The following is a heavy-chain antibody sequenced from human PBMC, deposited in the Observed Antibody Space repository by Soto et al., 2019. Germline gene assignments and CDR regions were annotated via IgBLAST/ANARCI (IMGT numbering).Heavy chain of an antibody. D-gene: IGHD5-12*01. V-gene: IGHV3-74*01. Sequence: GGPLRGSCAASGFTFSNSWLHWVRQVSGKVLDLVSRINAEGTSTSYAYSVKGRFTISRDNANNTLYLHLNRLRADETSFFYFVEVVARVVGLALFYFDSWGHRALVTVSS. CDR3: VEVVARVVGLALFYFDS. J-gene: IGHJ4*01. CDR2: INAEGTST. CDR1: GFTFSNSW.